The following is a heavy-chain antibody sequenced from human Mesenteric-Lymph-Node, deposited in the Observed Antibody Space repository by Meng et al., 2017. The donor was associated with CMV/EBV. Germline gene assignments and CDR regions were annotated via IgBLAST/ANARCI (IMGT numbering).Heavy chain of an antibody. D-gene: IGHD6-6*01. Sequence: GESLKISCAASGFTFSSYWMDWVRQAPGKGLEWVSGINWNGGSTYYADSVKGRFTISRDNAKNSLYLQMNGLRAEDTALYFCARGSSSSSLFDYWGQGTLVTVSS. CDR2: INWNGGST. J-gene: IGHJ4*02. CDR1: GFTFSSYW. V-gene: IGHV3-20*04. CDR3: ARGSSSSSLFDY.